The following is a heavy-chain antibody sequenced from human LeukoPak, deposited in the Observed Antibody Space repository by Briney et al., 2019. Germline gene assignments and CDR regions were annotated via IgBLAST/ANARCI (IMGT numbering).Heavy chain of an antibody. V-gene: IGHV4-59*01. D-gene: IGHD3-10*01. CDR1: GGSISSYY. J-gene: IGHJ4*02. CDR3: ARSYGSGRLTFDY. CDR2: IYYSGST. Sequence: SETLSLTCTVSGGSISSYYWSWIRQPPGKGLEGIGYIYYSGSTNYNPSLKSRVTISVDTSKNQFSLKLSSVTAADTAVYYCARSYGSGRLTFDYWGQGTLVTVSS.